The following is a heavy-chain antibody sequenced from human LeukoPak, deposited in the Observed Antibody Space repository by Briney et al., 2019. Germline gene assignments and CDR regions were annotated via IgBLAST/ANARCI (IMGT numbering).Heavy chain of an antibody. J-gene: IGHJ6*03. V-gene: IGHV1-18*01. Sequence: GASVKVSCKASGYTFTSYGISWVRQGPGQGLEWMGWISAYNGNTNYAQKLQGRVTMTTDTSTSTAYMELRSLRSDDTAVYYCARGSPPYDFWSGYYYYYYYMDVWGKGTTVTVSS. CDR1: GYTFTSYG. D-gene: IGHD3-3*01. CDR2: ISAYNGNT. CDR3: ARGSPPYDFWSGYYYYYYYMDV.